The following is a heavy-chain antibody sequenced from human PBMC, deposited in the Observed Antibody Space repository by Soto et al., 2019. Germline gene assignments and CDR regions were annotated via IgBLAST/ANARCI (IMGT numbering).Heavy chain of an antibody. J-gene: IGHJ5*02. V-gene: IGHV4-59*01. D-gene: IGHD2-2*01. CDR2: IYYSGST. CDR3: ARDYCSSTSCYGLNWFDP. Sequence: PSETLSLTCTVSGGSISSYYWSWIRQPPGKGLEWIGYIYYSGSTNYNPSLKSRVTISVDTSKNQFSLKLSSVTAADTAVYYCARDYCSSTSCYGLNWFDPWGQGTLVTVS. CDR1: GGSISSYY.